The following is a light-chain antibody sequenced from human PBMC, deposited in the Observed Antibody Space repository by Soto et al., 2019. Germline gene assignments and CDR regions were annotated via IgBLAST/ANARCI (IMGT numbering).Light chain of an antibody. CDR3: SSYTSSSTRVV. CDR1: SSDVGGYNY. J-gene: IGLJ2*01. Sequence: QSVLTQPASVSGSPGQSITISCTGTSSDVGGYNYVSWYQQHPGKAPKLMIYDVSNRPSGVSNRVSGSKSGNTASLTLSGLQAEDEADYYCSSYTSSSTRVVFGGGTKLTVL. V-gene: IGLV2-14*01. CDR2: DVS.